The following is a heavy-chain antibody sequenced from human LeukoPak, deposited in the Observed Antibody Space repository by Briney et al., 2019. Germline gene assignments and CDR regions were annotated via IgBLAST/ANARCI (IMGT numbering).Heavy chain of an antibody. D-gene: IGHD6-13*01. CDR2: IYYSGST. CDR1: GGSISSGGYY. CDR3: ARINIAADGNPLDY. V-gene: IGHV4-31*03. Sequence: SETLSLTCTVSGGSISSGGYYWSWIRQHPGKGLEWIGYIYYSGSTYYNPSLKSRVTISVDTSKNQFSLKLSSVTAADTAVYYCARINIAADGNPLDYWGQGTLVTVSS. J-gene: IGHJ4*02.